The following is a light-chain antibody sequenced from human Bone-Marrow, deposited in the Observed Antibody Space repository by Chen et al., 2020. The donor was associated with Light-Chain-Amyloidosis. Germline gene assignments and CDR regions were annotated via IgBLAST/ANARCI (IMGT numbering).Light chain of an antibody. Sequence: EIVMTQPPATLSVSPGERATLSCRASQSVSSNLAWYQQKPGQAPRLLIYGASTRATGIPARFSGSGSGTEFTLTISSLQSEDFAVYYCQQYNNWPRITFGQGIRLEIK. V-gene: IGKV3-15*01. J-gene: IGKJ5*01. CDR1: QSVSSN. CDR3: QQYNNWPRIT. CDR2: GAS.